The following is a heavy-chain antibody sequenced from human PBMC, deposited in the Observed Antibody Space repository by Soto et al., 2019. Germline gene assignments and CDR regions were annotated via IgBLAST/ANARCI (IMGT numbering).Heavy chain of an antibody. CDR1: GGSLGDYY. V-gene: IGHV4-34*01. D-gene: IGHD6-13*01. CDR2: ISHSGNT. CDR3: ARGRKGSSSSWYVD. J-gene: IGHJ4*02. Sequence: QVQVQQWGAGLLRPSETLSLSSDVYGGSLGDYYWSWIRQPPGKGLEWIVEISHSGNTNYNPSLKSRVIILIDTSKNQFSLKLSFVTAADTAVYYCARGRKGSSSSWYVDWGRGTLVTVSS.